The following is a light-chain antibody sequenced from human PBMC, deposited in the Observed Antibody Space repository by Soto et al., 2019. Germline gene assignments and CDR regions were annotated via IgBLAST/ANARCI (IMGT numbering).Light chain of an antibody. CDR2: DAS. J-gene: IGKJ1*01. V-gene: IGKV3-11*01. CDR3: QQRSNWPRT. CDR1: QSVSSY. Sequence: EGVWTKSPATLSLSPGERATLSCRASQSVSSYLAWYQQKPGQAPRLLIYDASNRATGIPDRFSGSGSGTDFTLTISSLEPEDFAAYYCQQRSNWPRTFGQGTKVDIK.